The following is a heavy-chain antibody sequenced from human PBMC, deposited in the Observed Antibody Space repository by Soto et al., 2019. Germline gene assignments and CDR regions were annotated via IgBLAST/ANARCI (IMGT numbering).Heavy chain of an antibody. CDR1: GFTFSSFA. CDR3: AKVKWTYGSVSDI. D-gene: IGHD4-17*01. Sequence: PGGSLRLSCAASGFTFSSFAMSWVRQAPGKGLEWVSGISNSGGSVNYADSVKGRFTISRDNSKNTLSLEMNSLRAEDTALYYCAKVKWTYGSVSDIWGPGTMVTVSS. CDR2: ISNSGGSV. V-gene: IGHV3-23*01. J-gene: IGHJ3*02.